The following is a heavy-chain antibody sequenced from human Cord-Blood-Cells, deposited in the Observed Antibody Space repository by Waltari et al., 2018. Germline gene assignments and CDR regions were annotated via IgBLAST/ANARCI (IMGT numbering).Heavy chain of an antibody. J-gene: IGHJ3*02. CDR2: IYYSWST. Sequence: QVQLQESGPGLVKPSETLSLTCTVPGGSISSYYCRWLRQPPGKGLEWIGYIYYSWSTNYNPSLKRRVTISVDTSKNQFSLKLSSVTAADTAVYYCATTSQYGSGSYFAFDIWGQGTMGTVSS. V-gene: IGHV4-59*01. CDR3: ATTSQYGSGSYFAFDI. D-gene: IGHD3-10*01. CDR1: GGSISSYY.